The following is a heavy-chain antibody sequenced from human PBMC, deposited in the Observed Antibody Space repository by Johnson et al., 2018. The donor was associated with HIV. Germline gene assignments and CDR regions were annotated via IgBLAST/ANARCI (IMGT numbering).Heavy chain of an antibody. Sequence: VLLVESGGGLVQSGRSLRLSCAASGFTFDDYAMHWVRQAPGKGLEWVSGINWNGGNTDYADSVKGRFTISRDNAKNSLYLQMNSLRAEDTAVYYCARSLPYSSSVGFDIWGQGTMVTVSS. CDR3: ARSLPYSSSVGFDI. V-gene: IGHV3-20*04. CDR2: INWNGGNT. CDR1: GFTFDDYA. D-gene: IGHD6-6*01. J-gene: IGHJ3*02.